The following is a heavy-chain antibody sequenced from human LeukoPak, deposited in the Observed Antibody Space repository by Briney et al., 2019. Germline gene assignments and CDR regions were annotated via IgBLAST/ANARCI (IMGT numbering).Heavy chain of an antibody. CDR3: ARAGGGWSFDY. V-gene: IGHV4-59*01. J-gene: IGHJ4*02. CDR2: LFFGGST. Sequence: SETLSLTCTVSGASISTYYWSWIRQPPGKGLEWIGYLFFGGSTNYNPSLKSRVTISSDTSKNQLSLKLTSVTAADTAVYYCARAGGGWSFDYLGQGTLVTVSS. CDR1: GASISTYY. D-gene: IGHD6-19*01.